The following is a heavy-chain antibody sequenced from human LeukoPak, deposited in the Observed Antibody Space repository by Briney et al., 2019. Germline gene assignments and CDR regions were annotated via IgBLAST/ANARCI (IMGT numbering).Heavy chain of an antibody. V-gene: IGHV3-11*01. CDR3: ARGIDSSSCPDY. Sequence: GGSLRLSCAASGFTFSDYYMNWIRQVPGKGPEWVSYISSSGSTIYYADSVKGRFTISRDNAKNSLYLQMNSLRAEDTAVYYCARGIDSSSCPDYWGQGTLVTVSS. CDR2: ISSSGSTI. D-gene: IGHD6-13*01. J-gene: IGHJ4*02. CDR1: GFTFSDYY.